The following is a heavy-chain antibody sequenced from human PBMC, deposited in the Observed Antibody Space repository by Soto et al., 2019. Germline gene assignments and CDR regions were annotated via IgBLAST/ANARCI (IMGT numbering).Heavy chain of an antibody. CDR3: ARGDSTDCSNGVCSFFYNHDMDV. V-gene: IGHV1-2*04. CDR2: IHPKSGGT. CDR1: GYSFTDYH. Sequence: ASVKVSCKASGYSFTDYHIHWVRQAPGQGLEWLGRIHPKSGGTSTAQKFQGWVTMTTDTSISTAYMELTRLTSDDTAIYYCARGDSTDCSNGVCSFFYNHDMDVWGQGTTVTVS. J-gene: IGHJ6*02. D-gene: IGHD2-8*01.